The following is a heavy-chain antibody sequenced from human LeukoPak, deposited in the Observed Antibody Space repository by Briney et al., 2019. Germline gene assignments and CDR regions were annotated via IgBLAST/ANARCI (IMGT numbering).Heavy chain of an antibody. CDR3: ARRNYGSGSYYLRGVLYYFDY. Sequence: SETLSLTCTVSGYSISSGYYWGWIRQPPGKGLEWIGSIYHSGSTNYNPSLKSRVTISVDTSKNQFSLKLSSVTAADTAVYYCARRNYGSGSYYLRGVLYYFDYWGQGTLVTVSS. CDR1: GYSISSGYY. J-gene: IGHJ4*02. V-gene: IGHV4-38-2*02. CDR2: IYHSGST. D-gene: IGHD3-10*01.